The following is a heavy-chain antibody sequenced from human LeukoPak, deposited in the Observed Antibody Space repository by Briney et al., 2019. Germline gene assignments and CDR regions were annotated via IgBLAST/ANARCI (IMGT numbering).Heavy chain of an antibody. D-gene: IGHD2-15*01. CDR2: ISSSGRTT. CDR1: GFTFSTYE. Sequence: GGSLRLSCAASGFTFSTYEMSWVRQTPGKGLEWVAYISSSGRTTYYTDSVKGRFTISRDDAKNSLYLQMSSLKVEDTAIYYCAREGGSFLFEYWGQGTLVTVSS. V-gene: IGHV3-48*03. J-gene: IGHJ4*02. CDR3: AREGGSFLFEY.